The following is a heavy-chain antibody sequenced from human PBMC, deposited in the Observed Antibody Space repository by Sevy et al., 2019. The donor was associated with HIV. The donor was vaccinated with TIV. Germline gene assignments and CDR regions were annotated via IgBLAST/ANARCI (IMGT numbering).Heavy chain of an antibody. Sequence: ASVKVSCKASGYTFTSYYMHWVRQAPAQGLEWMGIINPSGGSTSYAQKFQGRVTMTRDTSTSTVYMELSSLRSEDTAVYYCASFSGSSGFYDYWGQGTLVTVSS. CDR3: ASFSGSSGFYDY. CDR2: INPSGGST. V-gene: IGHV1-46*01. D-gene: IGHD3-22*01. J-gene: IGHJ4*02. CDR1: GYTFTSYY.